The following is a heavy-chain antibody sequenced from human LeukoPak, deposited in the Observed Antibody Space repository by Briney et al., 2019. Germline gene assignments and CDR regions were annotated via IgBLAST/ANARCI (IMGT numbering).Heavy chain of an antibody. J-gene: IGHJ4*02. CDR1: GFTFSSFG. Sequence: GGSLRLSCAASGFTFSSFGMHWVRQAPGKGLEWVAFIRYDVSTKYYADSVKGRFTISRDNSKNTLYLQMNSLRAEDTAVYYCAKGSQYGSGSYYKFDYWGQGTLVTVSS. CDR3: AKGSQYGSGSYYKFDY. CDR2: IRYDVSTK. D-gene: IGHD3-10*01. V-gene: IGHV3-30*02.